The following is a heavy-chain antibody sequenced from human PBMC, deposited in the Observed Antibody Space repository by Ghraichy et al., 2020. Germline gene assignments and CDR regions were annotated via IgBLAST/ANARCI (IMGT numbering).Heavy chain of an antibody. CDR3: AREPLGGGYYDSSGYIGQH. CDR2: IYSGGST. J-gene: IGHJ1*01. D-gene: IGHD3-22*01. CDR1: GFTVSSNY. V-gene: IGHV3-66*01. Sequence: GGSLRLSCAASGFTVSSNYMSWVRQAPGKGLEWVSVIYSGGSTYYTDSVKGRFTISRDNSKNTLYLQMNSLRAEDTAVYYCAREPLGGGYYDSSGYIGQHWGQGTLVTVSS.